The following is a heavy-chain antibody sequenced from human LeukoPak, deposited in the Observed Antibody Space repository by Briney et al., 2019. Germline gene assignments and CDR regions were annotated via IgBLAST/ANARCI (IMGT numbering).Heavy chain of an antibody. CDR1: GGSISSYY. CDR3: ARGAAGYSYG. Sequence: SETLSLTCTVSGGSISSYYWSWIRQPPGKGLEWIGHIYYGGSTNYNPSLKSRVTISIDTSKNQFSLRLSSVTAADTAVYYCARGAAGYSYGWGQGTLVTVSS. V-gene: IGHV4-59*01. D-gene: IGHD5-18*01. J-gene: IGHJ4*02. CDR2: IYYGGST.